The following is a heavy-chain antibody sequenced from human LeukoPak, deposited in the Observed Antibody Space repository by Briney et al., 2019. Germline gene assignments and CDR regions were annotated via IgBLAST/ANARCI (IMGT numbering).Heavy chain of an antibody. V-gene: IGHV3-30*18. D-gene: IGHD6-13*01. J-gene: IGHJ4*02. CDR1: GFTFSTSI. CDR3: AKEVTAAGGNFEY. Sequence: GGSLRLSCAASGFTFSTSIMHWVRQAQGKGLNGVAVISYDGNNKYYADSVKGRFTISRDNSKSTLYVQMNSLRVEDTAVYYCAKEVTAAGGNFEYWGQGTLVTVSS. CDR2: ISYDGNNK.